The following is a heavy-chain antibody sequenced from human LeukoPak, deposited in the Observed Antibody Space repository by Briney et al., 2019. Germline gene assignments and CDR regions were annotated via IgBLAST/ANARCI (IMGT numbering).Heavy chain of an antibody. D-gene: IGHD6-13*01. CDR3: ARDHSSSSFDI. V-gene: IGHV4-59*01. CDR2: IYYSGST. CDR1: GGSISSYY. Sequence: NPSETLSLTCTVSGGSISSYYWSWIRQPPGKGLEWIGYIYYSGSTNYNPSLKSRVTISVDTSKNQFSLKLSSVTAADTAVYYCARDHSSSSFDIWGQGTMVTVSS. J-gene: IGHJ3*02.